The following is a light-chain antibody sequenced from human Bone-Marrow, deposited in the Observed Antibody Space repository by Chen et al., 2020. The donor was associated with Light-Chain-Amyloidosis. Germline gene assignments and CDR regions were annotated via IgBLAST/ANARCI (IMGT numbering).Light chain of an antibody. V-gene: IGKV3-11*01. Sequence: EIVLTQSPATLSLSPGERATLSCRASQSVSSYLAWYQQKPGQAPRLLIYDASNRATGIPARFSGSGSGTDFTLTIISLEPEDFAVYYCQQRSNWPRALTFGGGTKVEIK. CDR2: DAS. J-gene: IGKJ4*01. CDR3: QQRSNWPRALT. CDR1: QSVSSY.